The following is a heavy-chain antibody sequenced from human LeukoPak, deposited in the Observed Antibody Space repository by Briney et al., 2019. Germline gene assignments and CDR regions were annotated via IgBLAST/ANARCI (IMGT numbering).Heavy chain of an antibody. J-gene: IGHJ4*02. V-gene: IGHV4-34*01. Sequence: SETLSLTCAVYGGSFSGYYWSWIRQPPGKGLEWIGEINHSGSTNYNPSLKSRVTISVDTSKNQFSLKLSSVTAADTAVYYCARGQVGATTLFDYWGQGTLVTVSS. D-gene: IGHD1-26*01. CDR3: ARGQVGATTLFDY. CDR1: GGSFSGYY. CDR2: INHSGST.